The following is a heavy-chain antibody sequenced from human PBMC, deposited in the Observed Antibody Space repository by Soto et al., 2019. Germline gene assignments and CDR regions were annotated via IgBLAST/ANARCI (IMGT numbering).Heavy chain of an antibody. J-gene: IGHJ5*02. D-gene: IGHD6-13*01. CDR3: ARPYRQQLVRGPDWFDP. Sequence: QVQLVQSGAEVKKPGASVKVSCKASGYTFTSYGISWVRQAPGQGLEWMGWISAYNGNTNYAQKLQGRVTMTTDTSKSTAYMELRSLRSDDTAVYYCARPYRQQLVRGPDWFDPWGQGTLVTVSS. V-gene: IGHV1-18*01. CDR1: GYTFTSYG. CDR2: ISAYNGNT.